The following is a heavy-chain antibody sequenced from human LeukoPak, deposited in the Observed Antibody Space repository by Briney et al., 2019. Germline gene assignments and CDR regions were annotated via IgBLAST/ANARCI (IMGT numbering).Heavy chain of an antibody. V-gene: IGHV1-69*02. CDR2: IIPILGIA. J-gene: IGHJ6*02. CDR1: GGTFSSYT. Sequence: ASVKVSCTASGGTFSSYTISWVRQAPGQGLEWMGRIIPILGIANYAQKFQGRVTITADKSTSTAYMELSSLRSEDTAVFYCARGHQPPYYGMDVWGQGTTVTVSS. CDR3: ARGHQPPYYGMDV.